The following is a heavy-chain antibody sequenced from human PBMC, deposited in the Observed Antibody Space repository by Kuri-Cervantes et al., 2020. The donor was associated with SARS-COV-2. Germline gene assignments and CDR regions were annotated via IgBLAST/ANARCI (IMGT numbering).Heavy chain of an antibody. CDR3: AKGQAPGIAAAGTPPSAYMDV. V-gene: IGHV3-7*03. J-gene: IGHJ6*03. CDR2: IKQDGSEK. D-gene: IGHD6-13*01. CDR1: GFSFSTYA. Sequence: GESLKISCAASGFSFSTYAMSWVRQAPGKGLEWVANIKQDGSEKYYVDSVKGRFTISRDNAKNSLYLQMNSLRAEDTAVYYCAKGQAPGIAAAGTPPSAYMDVWGKGTTVTVSS.